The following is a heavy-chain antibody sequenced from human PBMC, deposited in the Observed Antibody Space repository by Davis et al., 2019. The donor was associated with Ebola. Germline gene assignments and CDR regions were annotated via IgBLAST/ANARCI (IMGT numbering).Heavy chain of an antibody. V-gene: IGHV3-64*01. CDR1: GFTFSSYA. Sequence: GGSLRLSCAASGFTFSSYAMHWVRQAPGKGLEYVSAISSNGGSTYYANSVKGRFTISRDNSKNTLYLQMGSLRAEDMAVYYCARSSNYGYYYGMDVWGQGTTVTVSS. J-gene: IGHJ6*02. CDR3: ARSSNYGYYYGMDV. CDR2: ISSNGGST. D-gene: IGHD4-11*01.